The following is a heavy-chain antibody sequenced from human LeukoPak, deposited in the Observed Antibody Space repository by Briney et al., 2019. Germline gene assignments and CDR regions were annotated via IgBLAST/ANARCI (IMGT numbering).Heavy chain of an antibody. CDR1: GFTFISYG. V-gene: IGHV3-30*18. CDR2: ISYDGSNK. CDR3: AKEEVVAATAYYFDY. Sequence: AVGSLRLSCAASGFTFISYGMHWVRQAPGKGLERAAGISYDGSNKYYADSVKGRFTISRDNSKNTLYLQMNSLRAEDTAVYYCAKEEVVAATAYYFDYWGQGTLVTVSS. D-gene: IGHD2-15*01. J-gene: IGHJ4*02.